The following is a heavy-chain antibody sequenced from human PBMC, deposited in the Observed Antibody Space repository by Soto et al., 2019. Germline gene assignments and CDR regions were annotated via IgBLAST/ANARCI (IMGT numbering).Heavy chain of an antibody. J-gene: IGHJ5*02. Sequence: QVQLVESGGGVVQPGRSLRLSCAASGFTFSSYAMHWVRQAPGKGLEWVAVISYDGSNKYYADSVKGRFTISRDNSKNTLYLQRNGLRAEDTAGYYWAGESSLGDYNWCDPWGQGTLVTVSS. V-gene: IGHV3-30-3*01. CDR2: ISYDGSNK. CDR1: GFTFSSYA. D-gene: IGHD3-16*01. CDR3: AGESSLGDYNWCDP.